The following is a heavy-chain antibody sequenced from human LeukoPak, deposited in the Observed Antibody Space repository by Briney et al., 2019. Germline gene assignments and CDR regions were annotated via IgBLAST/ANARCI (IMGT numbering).Heavy chain of an antibody. J-gene: IGHJ3*02. Sequence: KISCKGSGYSFTSYWISWVRQAPGQGLEWMGGIIPIFGTANYAQKFQGRVTITADKSTSTAYMELSSLRSEDTAVYYCARERPSGGGAFDIWGQGAMVTVSS. CDR3: ARERPSGGGAFDI. V-gene: IGHV1-69*06. CDR2: IIPIFGTA. D-gene: IGHD5-12*01. CDR1: GYSFTSYW.